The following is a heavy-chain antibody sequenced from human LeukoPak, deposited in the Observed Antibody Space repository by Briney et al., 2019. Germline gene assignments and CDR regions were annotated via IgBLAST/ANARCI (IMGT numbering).Heavy chain of an antibody. CDR3: AKDRGGITIFGVARDAFDI. CDR1: GYTLTELS. Sequence: ASVKVSCKVSGYTLTELSMHWVRQAPGKGLEWMGGFDPEDGETIYAQKFQGRVTMTEDTSTDTAYMELNSLRAEDTAVYYCAKDRGGITIFGVARDAFDIWGQGTMVTVSS. J-gene: IGHJ3*02. CDR2: FDPEDGET. D-gene: IGHD3-3*01. V-gene: IGHV1-24*01.